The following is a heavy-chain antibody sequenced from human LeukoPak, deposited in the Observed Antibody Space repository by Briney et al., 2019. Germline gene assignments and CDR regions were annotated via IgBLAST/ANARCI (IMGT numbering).Heavy chain of an antibody. CDR2: IYYSGST. J-gene: IGHJ4*02. CDR3: ARITHPPDCSGGSCYSNWFDY. Sequence: SETLSLTCTVSGGSISSSSYYWGWIRQPPGKGLEWIGSIYYSGSTYYNPSLKSRVTISVDTSKNQFSLKLSSVTAADTAVYYCARITHPPDCSGGSCYSNWFDYWGQGTLVTVSS. D-gene: IGHD2-15*01. CDR1: GGSISSSSYY. V-gene: IGHV4-39*01.